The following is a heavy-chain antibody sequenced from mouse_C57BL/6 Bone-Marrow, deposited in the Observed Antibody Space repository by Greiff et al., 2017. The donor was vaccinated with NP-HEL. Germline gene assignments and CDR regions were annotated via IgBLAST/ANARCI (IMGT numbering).Heavy chain of an antibody. Sequence: QVQLQQSGAELVKPGASVKISCKASGYAFSSYWMNWVKQRPGKGLEWIGQIYPGDGDTNSNGKFKDKASLTADKSSSTAYMQLSSLTSGGYSVYFCERGDYWGQGTLVTVSA. V-gene: IGHV1-80*01. CDR2: IYPGDGDT. CDR3: ERGDY. CDR1: GYAFSSYW. J-gene: IGHJ3*01.